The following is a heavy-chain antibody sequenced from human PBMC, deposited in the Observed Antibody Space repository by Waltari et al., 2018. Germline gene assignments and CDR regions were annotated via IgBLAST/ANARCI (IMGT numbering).Heavy chain of an antibody. V-gene: IGHV4-39*07. CDR1: GGSISSSSYY. CDR3: ARDSGSLRVDAFDI. CDR2: IYYSGST. D-gene: IGHD1-26*01. J-gene: IGHJ3*02. Sequence: QLQLQESGPGLVKPSETLSLTCTVSGGSISSSSYYWGWSRQPHGKGLELIGSIYYSGSTSYDPSLKSRVTISVDTVKNQFSLKLSSVAAVDRAVYYCARDSGSLRVDAFDIWGQVTMVTVSS.